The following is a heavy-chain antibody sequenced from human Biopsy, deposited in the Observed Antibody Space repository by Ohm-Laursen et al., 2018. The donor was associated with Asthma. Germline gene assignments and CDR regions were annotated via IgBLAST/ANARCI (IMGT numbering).Heavy chain of an antibody. CDR2: INLNENK. V-gene: IGHV2-5*01. D-gene: IGHD3-22*01. CDR3: AHRRHGPSVEYYYDSSGYSPFDY. CDR1: GFSFSTYGVG. J-gene: IGHJ4*02. Sequence: TQTLTLTRTFSGFSFSTYGVGVGWIRQSPGKALEWLALINLNENKRYSPSLKSRLTITKDTSKNLVVLTMTNMDPVDTATYYCAHRRHGPSVEYYYDSSGYSPFDYWGQGTLVPVSS.